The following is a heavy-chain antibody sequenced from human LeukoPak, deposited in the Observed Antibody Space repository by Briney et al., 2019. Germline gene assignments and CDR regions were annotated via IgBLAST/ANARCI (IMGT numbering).Heavy chain of an antibody. CDR1: GFTVRDFW. CDR3: VRGGWELDY. V-gene: IGHV3-7*01. CDR2: IKEDRTAD. D-gene: IGHD4-23*01. Sequence: GGSLRLSCAASGFTVRDFWMAWVRQAPGEGLEWAAYIKEDRTADYYVDSVKGRFTISKDDGKNSLHLQMNSLRVEDTAVYYCVRGGWELDYWGQGTLVTVSS. J-gene: IGHJ4*02.